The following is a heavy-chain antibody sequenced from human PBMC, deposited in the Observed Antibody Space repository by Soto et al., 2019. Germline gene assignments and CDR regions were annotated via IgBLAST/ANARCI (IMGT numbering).Heavy chain of an antibody. Sequence: GASVKVSCKASGYTFTSYAMHWVRQAPGQRPEWMGWINAGNGNTKYSQKFQGRVTITRDTSASTAYMELSSLRSEDTAVYYCARANSGYSYGTWFDYWGQGTLVTVSS. CDR3: ARANSGYSYGTWFDY. CDR2: INAGNGNT. D-gene: IGHD5-18*01. V-gene: IGHV1-3*01. J-gene: IGHJ4*02. CDR1: GYTFTSYA.